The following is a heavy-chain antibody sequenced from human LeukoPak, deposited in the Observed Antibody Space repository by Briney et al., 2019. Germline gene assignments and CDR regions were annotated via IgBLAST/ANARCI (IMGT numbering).Heavy chain of an antibody. CDR3: ARGGSYLSAFDI. J-gene: IGHJ3*02. CDR2: FSGSGAST. D-gene: IGHD1-26*01. Sequence: GGSLRLSCAASGFTFSSYTMGWVRQAPGKGLEWDSAFSGSGASTSYADSVKGRFTISRDNSKNTLYLQMNSLRAEDTAVYYCARGGSYLSAFDIWGQGTMVTVSS. V-gene: IGHV3-23*01. CDR1: GFTFSSYT.